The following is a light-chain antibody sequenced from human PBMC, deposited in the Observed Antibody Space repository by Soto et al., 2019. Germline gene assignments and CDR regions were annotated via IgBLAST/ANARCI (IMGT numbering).Light chain of an antibody. CDR1: QSVSSY. J-gene: IGKJ5*01. Sequence: VLTQSPATLSLSPGEKATLSCRASQSVSSYLAWYQQKPGQAPRLLIYDTSNRATGVPARFSGSGSGTYFTLTISSLEPEDWASYYYQKRQYWPLITFGQETRMEIK. CDR2: DTS. CDR3: QKRQYWPLIT. V-gene: IGKV3-11*01.